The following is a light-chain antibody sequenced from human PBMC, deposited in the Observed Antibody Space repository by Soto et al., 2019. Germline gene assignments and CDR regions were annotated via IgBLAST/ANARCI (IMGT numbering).Light chain of an antibody. CDR1: QSVSSY. CDR2: GTF. CDR3: QQFNNWPRT. Sequence: EIVMTQSPDTLSLSPGQRSTLSCRASQSVSSYLAWYQQKPGQAPSLLIYGTFTRATGIPARFSGTGSGTEFTLTISSLQSEDFAVYYCQQFNNWPRTFGQGTTVDIK. J-gene: IGKJ1*01. V-gene: IGKV3-15*01.